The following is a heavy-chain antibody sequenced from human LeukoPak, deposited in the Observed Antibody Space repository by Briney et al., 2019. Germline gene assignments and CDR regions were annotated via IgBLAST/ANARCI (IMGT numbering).Heavy chain of an antibody. V-gene: IGHV4-59*08. Sequence: SETLSLTCTVSGGSISSYYWSWIRQPPGKGLEWIGYIYYSGSTNYNPSLKSRVTISVDTSKNQFSLKLSSVTAADTAVYYCARQIGDYYDSSGTFDYWGQGTLVTVSS. J-gene: IGHJ4*02. D-gene: IGHD3-22*01. CDR1: GGSISSYY. CDR2: IYYSGST. CDR3: ARQIGDYYDSSGTFDY.